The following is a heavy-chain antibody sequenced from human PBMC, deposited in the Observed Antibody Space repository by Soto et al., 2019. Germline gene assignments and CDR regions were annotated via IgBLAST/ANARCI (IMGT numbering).Heavy chain of an antibody. V-gene: IGHV3-74*01. D-gene: IGHD2-21*02. CDR1: GFNFSNRL. J-gene: IGHJ5*02. Sequence: GGSLRLSCAASGFNFSNRLMHWVRQRPAEGLVWVSRITSDGKSKSYAESVKGRFAISRDNAKNTLYLQMNGLTAEDTAVYYCARESGDWPLNWFDPWGQGTLVTVSS. CDR3: ARESGDWPLNWFDP. CDR2: ITSDGKSK.